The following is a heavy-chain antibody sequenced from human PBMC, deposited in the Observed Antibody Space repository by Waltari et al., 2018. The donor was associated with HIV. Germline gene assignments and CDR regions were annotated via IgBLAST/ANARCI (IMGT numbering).Heavy chain of an antibody. D-gene: IGHD4-17*01. CDR3: TRLGGGNGDRYWHFDR. Sequence: QAPLLPSGDEVQTPGSSVKVACKSPGGIFSTPGVRWVRQAPGQAPGPGLEWRGGIVPILAPANYAQKFEGRLTITADESTRTTYMGLRSLSSDDTALYYCTRLGGGNGDRYWHFDRWGRGTLVTVSS. V-gene: IGHV1-69*01. J-gene: IGHJ2*01. CDR2: IVPILAPA. CDR1: GGIFSTPG.